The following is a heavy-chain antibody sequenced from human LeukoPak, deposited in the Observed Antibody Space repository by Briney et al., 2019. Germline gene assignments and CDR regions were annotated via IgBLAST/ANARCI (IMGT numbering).Heavy chain of an antibody. Sequence: SETLSLTCAVYGGSFSGYYWSWIRQPPGKGLEWIGEINHSGSTNYNPSLKSRVTISVDTSKNQFSLKLSSVTAADTAVYYCARHPIRSIRLGELSPIRRKTQFDYWGQGTLVTVSS. CDR3: ARHPIRSIRLGELSPIRRKTQFDY. CDR1: GGSFSGYY. J-gene: IGHJ4*02. V-gene: IGHV4-34*01. CDR2: INHSGST. D-gene: IGHD3-16*02.